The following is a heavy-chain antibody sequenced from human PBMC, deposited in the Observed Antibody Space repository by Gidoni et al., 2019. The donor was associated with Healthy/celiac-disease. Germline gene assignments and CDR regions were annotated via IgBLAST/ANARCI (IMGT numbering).Heavy chain of an antibody. Sequence: QVHLVESGGGVVQPGRSLRLSCAASGFTFSSYGCHGVRQAPGTGLVWVEVIWYEGRNKYEADSGKGLFTISRDNSKTTLYLQMNSLRAEDTAVYYCARDLWPGSGDYYYYGMDVWGQGTTVTVAS. D-gene: IGHD3-10*01. CDR3: ARDLWPGSGDYYYYGMDV. J-gene: IGHJ6*02. CDR1: GFTFSSYG. CDR2: IWYEGRNK. V-gene: IGHV3-33*01.